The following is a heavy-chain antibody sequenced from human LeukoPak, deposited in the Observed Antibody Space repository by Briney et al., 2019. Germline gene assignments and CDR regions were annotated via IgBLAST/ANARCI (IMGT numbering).Heavy chain of an antibody. Sequence: GGSLRLSCAASGFTFSNYWIHWVRHAPGKGLMWVSRMNGEGTTIDYADSVKGRFTVSRDYAKNTLFLQMNNLRTEDTALYFCATARNFRFEYWGQGSLVIVSA. J-gene: IGHJ4*02. CDR1: GFTFSNYW. CDR3: ATARNFRFEY. CDR2: MNGEGTTI. V-gene: IGHV3-74*01. D-gene: IGHD1-7*01.